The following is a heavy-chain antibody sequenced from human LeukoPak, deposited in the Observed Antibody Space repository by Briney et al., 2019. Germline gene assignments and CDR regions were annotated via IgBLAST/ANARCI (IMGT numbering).Heavy chain of an antibody. CDR2: ISSSGSDI. D-gene: IGHD4-23*01. CDR1: GFTFSSYA. Sequence: GGSLRLSCAASGFTFSSYAMNWVRQAPGKGLEWVSYISSSGSDIYYADSVKGRFTISRDNAKNSLYLHMNSLRAEDTAVYYCARDYGGSSPFDYWGQGTLVTVSS. J-gene: IGHJ4*02. CDR3: ARDYGGSSPFDY. V-gene: IGHV3-48*03.